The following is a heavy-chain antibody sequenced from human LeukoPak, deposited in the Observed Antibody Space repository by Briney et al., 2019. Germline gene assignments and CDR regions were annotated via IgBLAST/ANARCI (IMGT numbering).Heavy chain of an antibody. D-gene: IGHD4-23*01. CDR1: GGSFSGYY. V-gene: IGHV4-34*01. J-gene: IGHJ3*02. CDR3: ARVRTTTVVTNDAFDI. CDR2: INHRGST. Sequence: SETLSLTCAVYGGSFSGYYWSWIRQPPGKGLERIGEINHRGSTNYNPSLKSRVTISVDTSKNQFSLKLSSVTAADTAVYYCARVRTTTVVTNDAFDIWGQGTMVTVSS.